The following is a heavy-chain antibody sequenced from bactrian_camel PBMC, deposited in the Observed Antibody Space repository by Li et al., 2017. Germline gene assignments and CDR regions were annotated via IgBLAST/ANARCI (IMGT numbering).Heavy chain of an antibody. V-gene: IGHV3S53*01. CDR2: IDTAGST. CDR1: GYGYSEYC. D-gene: IGHD1*01. CDR3: AAGDRPVQGGAWLARREYKY. J-gene: IGHJ4*01. Sequence: HVQLVESGGGSVQAGGSLRLSCVTSGYGYSEYCMAWFRQAPGKEREGVAAIDTAGSTTYTYAVQGRFTISRDNDKNTVYLQMNSLKPEDTAMYYCAAGDRPVQGGAWLARREYKYWGQGTQVTVS.